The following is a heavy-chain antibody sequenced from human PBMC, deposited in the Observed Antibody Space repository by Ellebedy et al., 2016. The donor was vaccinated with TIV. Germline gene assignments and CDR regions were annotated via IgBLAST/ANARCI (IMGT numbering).Heavy chain of an antibody. D-gene: IGHD1-26*01. J-gene: IGHJ6*02. CDR1: GFSFDDYA. CDR3: AKASESGGYPSAPGKHGMDV. CDR2: ISWSSSDV. Sequence: SLKVSCVASGFSFDDYAMHWVRQAPGKGLEWVSGISWSSSDVGYADSVKGRFTISRDNAKNALYLQMNNLRPDDTALYYCAKASESGGYPSAPGKHGMDVWGQGTTVSVSS. V-gene: IGHV3-9*01.